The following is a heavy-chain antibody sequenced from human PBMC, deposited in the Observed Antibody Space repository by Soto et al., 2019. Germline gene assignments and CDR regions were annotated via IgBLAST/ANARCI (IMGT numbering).Heavy chain of an antibody. CDR1: GFRFSSYG. J-gene: IGHJ6*02. V-gene: IGHV3-33*01. CDR2: IWHDGSYK. CDR3: AREAKYYYDSSGSNGMDV. Sequence: GGSLRLSCTASGFRFSSYGMHWVRQAPGKGLEWVTFIWHDGSYKYYGESMKGRFTIARDNSKNRLYLQMNSLRVEDTAVYYCAREAKYYYDSSGSNGMDVWGQGTTVTVSS. D-gene: IGHD3-22*01.